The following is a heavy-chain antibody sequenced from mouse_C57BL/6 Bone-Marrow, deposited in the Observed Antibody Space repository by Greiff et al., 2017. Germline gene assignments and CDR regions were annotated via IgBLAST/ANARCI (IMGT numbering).Heavy chain of an antibody. CDR1: GYTFTDYE. Sequence: QVQLQQSGAELVRPGASVTLSCKASGYTFTDYEMHWVKQTPVHGLEWIGAIDPETGGTAYNQKFKGKAILTADKSSSTAYMELRSLTSEDSAVYYCTSLITTVVAPDYWGQGTTLTVSS. CDR3: TSLITTVVAPDY. D-gene: IGHD1-1*01. J-gene: IGHJ2*01. V-gene: IGHV1-15*01. CDR2: IDPETGGT.